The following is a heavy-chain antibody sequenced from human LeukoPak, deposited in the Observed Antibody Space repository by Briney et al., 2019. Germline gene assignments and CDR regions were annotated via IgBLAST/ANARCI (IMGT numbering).Heavy chain of an antibody. Sequence: SDTLSLTCTVSGGSISNYYWSWIRQPAGKGLEWIGRIYTSGSTNYNPSLKSRVTISVDTSKNQFSLKLSSVTGADTAVYYCARETSVLRFLEWLSFDYWGQGTLVTVSS. V-gene: IGHV4-4*07. CDR2: IYTSGST. D-gene: IGHD3-3*01. CDR3: ARETSVLRFLEWLSFDY. CDR1: GGSISNYY. J-gene: IGHJ4*02.